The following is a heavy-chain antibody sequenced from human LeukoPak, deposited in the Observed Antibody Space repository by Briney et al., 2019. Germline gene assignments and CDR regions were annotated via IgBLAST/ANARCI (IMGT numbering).Heavy chain of an antibody. CDR1: GGSISSYY. CDR3: ARYGSGIDAFDI. Sequence: SETLSLTCTVSGGSISSYYWSWIRQPPGKGLEWIGYIYYSGSTNYNPSLKSRVTISVGTSKNQFSLKLSSVTAADTAVYYCARYGSGIDAFDIWGQGTMVTVSS. D-gene: IGHD3-10*01. CDR2: IYYSGST. J-gene: IGHJ3*02. V-gene: IGHV4-59*01.